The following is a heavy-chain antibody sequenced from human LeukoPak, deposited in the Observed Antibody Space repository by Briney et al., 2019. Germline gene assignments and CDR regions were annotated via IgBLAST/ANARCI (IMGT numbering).Heavy chain of an antibody. V-gene: IGHV4-39*07. Sequence: PSETLSLTCTVSGDSVSSSSYYWGWIRQPPGKGLEWIGSIYYSSGSTFYNPSLRSRVTISLDTSKNQFSLNLNSVTAADTAVYYCARLNWGYYFDYWGQGTLVTVSS. CDR1: GDSVSSSSYY. J-gene: IGHJ4*02. CDR3: ARLNWGYYFDY. CDR2: IYYSSGST. D-gene: IGHD7-27*01.